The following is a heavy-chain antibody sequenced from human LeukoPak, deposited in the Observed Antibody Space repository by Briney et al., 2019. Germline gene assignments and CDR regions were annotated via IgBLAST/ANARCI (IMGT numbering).Heavy chain of an antibody. CDR2: INPNSGGT. D-gene: IGHD2-15*01. J-gene: IGHJ4*02. Sequence: ASVKVSCKASGYTFTGYYMHWVRQAPGQGLEWMGWINPNSGGTNYAQKFQGRVTMTRDTSISTAYMELSRLRSDDTAVYYCARDSCGSCYSWFYWGQGTLVTVPS. V-gene: IGHV1-2*02. CDR1: GYTFTGYY. CDR3: ARDSCGSCYSWFY.